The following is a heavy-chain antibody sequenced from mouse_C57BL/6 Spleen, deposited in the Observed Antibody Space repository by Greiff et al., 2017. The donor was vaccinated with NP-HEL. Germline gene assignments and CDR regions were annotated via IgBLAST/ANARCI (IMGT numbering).Heavy chain of an antibody. Sequence: QVQLQQSGAELVRPGTSVKVSCKASGYAFTNYLIEWVKQRPGQGLEWIGVINPGSGGTNYNEKFKGKATLTADKSSSTAYMQLSSLTSEDSAVYFCARWDYDYDGGAAWFAYWGQGTLVTVSA. CDR3: ARWDYDYDGGAAWFAY. V-gene: IGHV1-54*01. CDR1: GYAFTNYL. CDR2: INPGSGGT. D-gene: IGHD2-4*01. J-gene: IGHJ3*01.